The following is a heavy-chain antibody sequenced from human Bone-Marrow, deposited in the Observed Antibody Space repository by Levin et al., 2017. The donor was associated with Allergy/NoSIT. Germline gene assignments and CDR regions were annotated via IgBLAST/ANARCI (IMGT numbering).Heavy chain of an antibody. V-gene: IGHV3-30-3*01. D-gene: IGHD6-19*01. CDR2: ISYDGSNK. CDR3: ARGDGAQNSSGFTGYYYDGMDV. J-gene: IGHJ6*02. CDR1: GFTFSSYA. Sequence: GGSLRLSCAASGFTFSSYAMHWVRQAPGKGLEWVAVISYDGSNKYYADSVKGRFTISRDNSKNTLYLQMNSLRAEDTAVYYCARGDGAQNSSGFTGYYYDGMDVWGQGTTVTVSS.